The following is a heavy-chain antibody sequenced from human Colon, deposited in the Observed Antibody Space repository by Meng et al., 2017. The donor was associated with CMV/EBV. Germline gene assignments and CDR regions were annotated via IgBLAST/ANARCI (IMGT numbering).Heavy chain of an antibody. CDR3: ARDQPGGYCSGFCYYGMDV. CDR1: GFSFGIYW. CDR2: RKEDGTEN. Sequence: GEALKISCAASGFSFGIYWMSWVRQAPGKGLEWVANRKEDGTENNYADSVKGRFTISRDNAKNSLYLEMNSLRAEDTAVYYCARDQPGGYCSGFCYYGMDVWGQGTTVTVSS. D-gene: IGHD2-15*01. V-gene: IGHV3-7*01. J-gene: IGHJ6*02.